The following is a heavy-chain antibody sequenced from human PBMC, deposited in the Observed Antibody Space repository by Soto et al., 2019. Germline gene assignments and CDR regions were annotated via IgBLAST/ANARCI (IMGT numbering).Heavy chain of an antibody. D-gene: IGHD2-2*02. CDR2: ISESGGST. J-gene: IGHJ4*02. Sequence: XGSLKLSCAVSGFIFSNYGMSWVRQAPGKGLDWVSSISESGGSTYYAGSVKGRFTLSRDNSKNTMYLQLNSLRPDDTAVYYCARRSYCSSTSCDKFFDNWGQGTLVTVSS. V-gene: IGHV3-23*01. CDR3: ARRSYCSSTSCDKFFDN. CDR1: GFIFSNYG.